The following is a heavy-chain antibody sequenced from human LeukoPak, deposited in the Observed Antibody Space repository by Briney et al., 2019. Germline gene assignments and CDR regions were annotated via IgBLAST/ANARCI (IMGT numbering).Heavy chain of an antibody. V-gene: IGHV3-9*01. CDR1: GFTFDDYV. D-gene: IGHD6-6*01. Sequence: GRSLRLSCAASGFTFDDYVMHWVRQAPGKGLEWVSGISWNSGSIGYADSVKGRFTISRDNAKNSLYLQMNSLRAEDTAVYYCAREIVSGDSSSSFEQQNAFDIWGQGTMVTVSS. CDR2: ISWNSGSI. J-gene: IGHJ3*02. CDR3: AREIVSGDSSSSFEQQNAFDI.